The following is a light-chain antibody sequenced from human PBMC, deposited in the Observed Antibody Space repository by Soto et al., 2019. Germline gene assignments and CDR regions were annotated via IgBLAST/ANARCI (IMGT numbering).Light chain of an antibody. Sequence: DIVLTQTPLSSPVTLGQPASFSCRSSRSLLHSDGNTYLSWLHQRPGQPPRLLIYQISKRLYGVPDRFSGSGSGTSFTLKISRVEAQDVGIYFCMQSLQLRTFGQGTKVEIK. V-gene: IGKV2-24*01. J-gene: IGKJ1*01. CDR1: RSLLHSDGNTY. CDR2: QIS. CDR3: MQSLQLRT.